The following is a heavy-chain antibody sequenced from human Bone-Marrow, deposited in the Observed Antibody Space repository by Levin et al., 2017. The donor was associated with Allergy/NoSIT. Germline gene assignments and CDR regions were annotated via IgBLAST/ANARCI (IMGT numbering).Heavy chain of an antibody. CDR2: IYNTGST. CDR1: GGSISNSD. J-gene: IGHJ5*02. V-gene: IGHV4-59*01. D-gene: IGHD3-22*01. Sequence: PSETLSLTCAVSGGSISNSDWSWIRQSPGKGLQWIGFIYNTGSTEYNPSLKGRVTLSLDTSKNLFSLKLTSVTAADTALYYSARDSGRDDSSGYYPPPHWFDPWGQGTLVTVSS. CDR3: ARDSGRDDSSGYYPPPHWFDP.